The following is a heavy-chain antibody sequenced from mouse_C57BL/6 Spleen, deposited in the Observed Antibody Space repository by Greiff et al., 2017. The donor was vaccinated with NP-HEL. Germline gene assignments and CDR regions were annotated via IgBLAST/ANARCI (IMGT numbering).Heavy chain of an antibody. Sequence: EVKLVESGGGLVKPGGSLKLSCAASGFTFSDYGMHWVRQAPEKGLEWVAYISSGSSNIYYADTVKGRFTISRDNAKNTLFLQMTSLRSEGTAMYYCARRANWDGVWYCDVWGTGTTVTFSS. CDR1: GFTFSDYG. CDR3: ARRANWDGVWYCDV. V-gene: IGHV5-17*01. J-gene: IGHJ1*03. CDR2: ISSGSSNI. D-gene: IGHD4-1*01.